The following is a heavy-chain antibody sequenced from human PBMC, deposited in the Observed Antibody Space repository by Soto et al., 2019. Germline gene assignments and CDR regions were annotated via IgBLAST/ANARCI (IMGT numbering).Heavy chain of an antibody. CDR1: GFTFSIHA. V-gene: IGHV3-30-3*01. CDR2: ISYDGTKI. J-gene: IGHJ6*02. D-gene: IGHD2-15*01. Sequence: GGSLRLSCTASGFTFSIHAMHWVRQAPGKGLEWVAIISYDGTKIDYAGSVKGRFTISRDNSKNTLYLQMNSLTTEDTAVYYCARRDFYCRGRNCYSGDYAMDVWGQGTTVTVSS. CDR3: ARRDFYCRGRNCYSGDYAMDV.